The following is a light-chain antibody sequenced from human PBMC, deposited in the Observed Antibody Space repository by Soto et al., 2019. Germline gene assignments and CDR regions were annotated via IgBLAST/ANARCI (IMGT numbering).Light chain of an antibody. J-gene: IGLJ2*01. CDR2: EVS. CDR1: SSGVGGYNY. V-gene: IGLV2-14*01. CDR3: SSYTSNTVL. Sequence: QSVLTQPASVSGSPGQSITISCTGPSSGVGGYNYVSWYQQYPGKAPKLMIYEVSNRPSGVSNRFSGSKSGNTASLTISGLQAEAEADYFCSSYTSNTVLFGRGTKVTVL.